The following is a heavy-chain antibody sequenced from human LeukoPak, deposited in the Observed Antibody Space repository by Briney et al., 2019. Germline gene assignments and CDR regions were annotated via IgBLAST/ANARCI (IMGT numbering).Heavy chain of an antibody. CDR3: AKRGVYGNFYFDY. J-gene: IGHJ4*02. V-gene: IGHV3-23*01. Sequence: GGSLRLSCAASGFTFSSYAMSWVRQAPGKGLEWVSTIGGSGANTYYADSLRGRFTISRGNSKNTLYLQMNSLRAEDTAVYYCAKRGVYGNFYFDYWGQGTLATVSS. D-gene: IGHD4-11*01. CDR1: GFTFSSYA. CDR2: IGGSGANT.